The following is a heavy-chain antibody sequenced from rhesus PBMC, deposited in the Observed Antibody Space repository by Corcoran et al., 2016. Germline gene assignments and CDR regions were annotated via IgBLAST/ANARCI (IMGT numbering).Heavy chain of an antibody. CDR2: IYGSSGST. V-gene: IGHV4-76*01. J-gene: IGHJ4*01. CDR3: ARRRIAAATYYFDY. Sequence: QVQLQESGPGVVKPSETLSLTCAVSGYSISSGYDWSWIRKPPGKGLEWIGYIYGSSGSTNYNPSLKNRVTNSNDTSNHQFSLKLSSVTAADTAVYYCARRRIAAATYYFDYWGQGVLVTVSS. CDR1: GYSISSGYD. D-gene: IGHD6-31*01.